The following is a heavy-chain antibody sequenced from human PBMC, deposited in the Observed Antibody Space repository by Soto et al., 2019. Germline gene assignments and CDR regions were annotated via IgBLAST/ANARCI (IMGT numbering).Heavy chain of an antibody. J-gene: IGHJ5*02. CDR2: IDPSDSYT. Sequence: GESLKISCKGSGYSFTSYWISWVRQMPGKGLEWMGRIDPSDSYTNYSPSFQGHVTISADKSISTAYLQWSSLKASDTAMYYCARDIVVVPAAPGGFDPWGQGTLVTVSS. CDR1: GYSFTSYW. V-gene: IGHV5-10-1*01. CDR3: ARDIVVVPAAPGGFDP. D-gene: IGHD2-2*01.